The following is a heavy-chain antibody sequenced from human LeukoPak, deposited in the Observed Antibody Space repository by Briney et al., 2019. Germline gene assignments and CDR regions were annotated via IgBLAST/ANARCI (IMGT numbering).Heavy chain of an antibody. V-gene: IGHV4-4*07. CDR3: ARADLFGVVIDY. D-gene: IGHD3-3*01. Sequence: PSETLSHTSNASGGFISIYYWSWIRQPAGKGRECLGRIYTSGCTNYNPSLKSRVTMSVDTSKNQFSLKLSSVTAADTAAYYCARADLFGVVIDYWGQGTLVTVSS. CDR1: GGFISIYY. CDR2: IYTSGCT. J-gene: IGHJ4*02.